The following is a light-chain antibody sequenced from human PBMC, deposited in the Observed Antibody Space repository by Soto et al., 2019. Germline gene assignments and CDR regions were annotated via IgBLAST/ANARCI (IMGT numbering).Light chain of an antibody. Sequence: DLQMTQSPSSVSAAVGDRVTITCRASQDISTWLAWYQQKPGKAPKLLIYAASFLQSGVPSRFGGSGSGTDFTLTISSLQPEDFATYYCQQANSFPQTFGGGTKLEIK. CDR1: QDISTW. J-gene: IGKJ4*01. CDR2: AAS. CDR3: QQANSFPQT. V-gene: IGKV1-12*01.